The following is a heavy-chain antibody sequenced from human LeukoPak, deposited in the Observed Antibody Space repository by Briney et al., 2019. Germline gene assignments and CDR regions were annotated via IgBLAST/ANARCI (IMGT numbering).Heavy chain of an antibody. CDR1: GFTFSSYA. V-gene: IGHV3-23*01. D-gene: IGHD2-15*01. CDR3: AKGSGGSSYSGLDS. J-gene: IGHJ4*02. CDR2: ISGNSGST. Sequence: PGRSLRLSCAASGFTFSSYAMSWVRQAPGKGLEWVSVISGNSGSTYYADSVKGRFTISRDNFKNTLDLRMNSLRAEDAAVYYCAKGSGGSSYSGLDSWGQGTLVTVSA.